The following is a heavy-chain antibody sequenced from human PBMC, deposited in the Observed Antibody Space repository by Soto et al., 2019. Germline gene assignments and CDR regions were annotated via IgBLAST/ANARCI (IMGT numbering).Heavy chain of an antibody. V-gene: IGHV4-31*03. D-gene: IGHD3-22*01. CDR3: ARDSYYYDSSGTIRPGMDV. CDR1: GCSISSGGYY. J-gene: IGHJ6*02. Sequence: SETLSLTCTVSGCSISSGGYYWSWIRQHPGKGLEWIGYIYYSGSTYYNPSLKSRVTISVDTSKNQFSLKLSSVTAADTAVYYCARDSYYYDSSGTIRPGMDVWGQGTTVTVSS. CDR2: IYYSGST.